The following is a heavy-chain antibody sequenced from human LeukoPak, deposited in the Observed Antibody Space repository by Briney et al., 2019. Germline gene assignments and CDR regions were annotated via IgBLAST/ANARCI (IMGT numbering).Heavy chain of an antibody. CDR2: IYTSGST. J-gene: IGHJ6*03. CDR1: GGSISSYY. CDR3: ARASITIFGVVLYYYYMDV. D-gene: IGHD3-3*01. V-gene: IGHV4-4*07. Sequence: SETPSLTCTVSGGSISSYYWSWIRQPAGKGLEWIGRIYTSGSTNYNPSLKSRVTMSVDTSKNQFSLKLSSVTAADTAVYYCARASITIFGVVLYYYYMDVWGKGTTVTVSS.